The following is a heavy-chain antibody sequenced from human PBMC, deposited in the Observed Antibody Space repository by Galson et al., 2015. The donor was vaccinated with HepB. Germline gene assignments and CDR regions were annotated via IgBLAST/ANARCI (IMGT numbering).Heavy chain of an antibody. J-gene: IGHJ4*02. CDR3: AGAGTNCSSTSCPRHIDY. Sequence: SLRLSCAVSGFIFSDYWMQWVRQAPGKGLVWVSRINSDGSSTSYADSVKGRFTISRDNAKNELYLQMNSPRVEDTAVYYCAGAGTNCSSTSCPRHIDYWGQGTLVTVSS. CDR1: GFIFSDYW. CDR2: INSDGSST. D-gene: IGHD2-2*01. V-gene: IGHV3-74*01.